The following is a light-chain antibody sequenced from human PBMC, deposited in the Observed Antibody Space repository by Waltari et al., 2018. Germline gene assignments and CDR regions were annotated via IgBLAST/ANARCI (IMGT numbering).Light chain of an antibody. Sequence: QSALTQPASVSGSPGQSITIPCTGSSSDIGGYNYVSWYQQHPGKVPKRIIYDVKKWPSGVSIRFSGSKSGNTASRTISGLQAEDEADYYCSSYTSSSTVVFGGGTKVTV. CDR3: SSYTSSSTVV. V-gene: IGLV2-14*01. CDR2: DVK. CDR1: SSDIGGYNY. J-gene: IGLJ3*02.